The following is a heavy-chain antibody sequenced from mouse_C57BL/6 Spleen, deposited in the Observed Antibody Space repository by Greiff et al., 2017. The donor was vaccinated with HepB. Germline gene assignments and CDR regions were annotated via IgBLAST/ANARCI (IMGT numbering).Heavy chain of an antibody. V-gene: IGHV1-59*01. CDR2: IDPSDSYT. J-gene: IGHJ2*01. CDR3: ARSGGLLHYFDY. Sequence: QVQLQQSGAELVRPGTSVKLSCEASGYTFTSYWMHWVKQRPGQGLEWIGVIDPSDSYTNYNQKFKGKATLTVDTSSSTAYMQLSSLTSEDSAVYDCARSGGLLHYFDYWGQGTTLTVSS. CDR1: GYTFTSYW. D-gene: IGHD1-1*01.